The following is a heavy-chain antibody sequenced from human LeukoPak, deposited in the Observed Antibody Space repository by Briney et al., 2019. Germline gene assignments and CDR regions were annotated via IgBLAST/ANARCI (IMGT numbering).Heavy chain of an antibody. CDR1: CGSIGRYW. V-gene: IGHV4-59*01. CDR2: IYYTGST. CDR3: ARGWGYFDS. J-gene: IGHJ4*02. D-gene: IGHD7-27*01. Sequence: SETLSLTCSVSCGSIGRYWWSWIRQPLRKGLEWIGYIYYTGSTNCNPSLKSRVTISLDMSNTRLSLKLSSVTAAATAVYYCARGWGYFDSWGPGTLVTVSS.